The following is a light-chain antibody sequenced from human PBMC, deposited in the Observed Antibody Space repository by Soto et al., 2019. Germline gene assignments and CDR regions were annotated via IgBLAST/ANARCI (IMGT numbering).Light chain of an antibody. V-gene: IGKV3-15*01. CDR3: QQYNNWPT. Sequence: EIFMTQSPGTLSVSLWEIATLSCRASQSVSSNLAWYQQKPGQAPRLFIYGASTRATGIPAKFSGSGFGTEFTLSISSLQSEDFAVYYCQQYNNWPTFGQGTRLEI. CDR1: QSVSSN. J-gene: IGKJ5*01. CDR2: GAS.